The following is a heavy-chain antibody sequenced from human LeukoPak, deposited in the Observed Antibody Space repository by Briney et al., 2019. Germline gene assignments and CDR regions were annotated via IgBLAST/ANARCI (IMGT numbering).Heavy chain of an antibody. CDR2: ISTSTGDT. D-gene: IGHD4-11*01. V-gene: IGHV1-18*01. CDR1: GYTLTSHG. Sequence: ASVKVSCKASGYTLTSHGISWVRQAPGQGPEWMGWISTSTGDTKYTQKFQGRVTLTTDTSTSTAYMELSSLRSDDTAVYYCARDDNYGIFVNVDYWGQGTLVTVSS. J-gene: IGHJ4*02. CDR3: ARDDNYGIFVNVDY.